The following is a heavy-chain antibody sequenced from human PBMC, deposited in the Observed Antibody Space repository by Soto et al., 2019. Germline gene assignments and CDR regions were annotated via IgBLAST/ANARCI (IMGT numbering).Heavy chain of an antibody. V-gene: IGHV1-69*12. D-gene: IGHD3-16*01. J-gene: IGHJ6*02. Sequence: QVQLVQSGAEVKKPGSSVKVSCKASGGTFSRYAISWVRQAPGQGLEWMGGIIAIFGTANYAQKFQGRVTITAEESTSTAYMALSSLTSEDRAVYYCARDIVFGGTYGMDVWGQGTTVTVSS. CDR1: GGTFSRYA. CDR3: ARDIVFGGTYGMDV. CDR2: IIAIFGTA.